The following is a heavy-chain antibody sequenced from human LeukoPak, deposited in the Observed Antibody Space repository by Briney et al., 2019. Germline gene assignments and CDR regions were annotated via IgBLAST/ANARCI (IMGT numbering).Heavy chain of an antibody. CDR1: GFIFSDYS. J-gene: IGHJ4*02. Sequence: GGSLRLSCVASGFIFSDYSMDWVCQAPGKGLEWVSSISSSSAYIFYSDSVKGRFTISRDNAKNSLYLQMNSLRAEDTAVYYCARGSYGSGSYTFDYWGQGTLVTVSS. CDR2: ISSSSAYI. V-gene: IGHV3-21*01. D-gene: IGHD3-10*01. CDR3: ARGSYGSGSYTFDY.